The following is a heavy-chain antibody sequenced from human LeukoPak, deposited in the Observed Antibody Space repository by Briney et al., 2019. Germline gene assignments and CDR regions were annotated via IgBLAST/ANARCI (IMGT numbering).Heavy chain of an antibody. V-gene: IGHV3-21*01. D-gene: IGHD2-2*01. CDR2: IRSSSSYI. CDR1: GFTFSSYD. Sequence: PGGALRLACAASGFTFSSYDMNWGRQAPGKGLEWVSSIRSSSSYIYYAESVKGRFTISRDNAKNSLYLQMNSLRAEDTAVYYCARTCSSTRCYPGFDYWGQGTLVSVSS. CDR3: ARTCSSTRCYPGFDY. J-gene: IGHJ4*02.